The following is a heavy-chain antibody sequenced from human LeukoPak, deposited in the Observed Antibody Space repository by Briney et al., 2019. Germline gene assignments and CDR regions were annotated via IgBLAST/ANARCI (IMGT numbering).Heavy chain of an antibody. J-gene: IGHJ4*02. V-gene: IGHV5-10-1*01. CDR2: IDPSDSYT. CDR1: GYSFTSYW. D-gene: IGHD3-9*01. CDR3: ARVIQGYFDWFFDY. Sequence: PGESLKISCKGSGYSFTSYWISWVRQMPGKGLEWMGRIDPSDSYTNYSPSFQGHVTISADKSIGTAYLQWSSLKASDTAMYYCARVIQGYFDWFFDYWGQGTLVTVSS.